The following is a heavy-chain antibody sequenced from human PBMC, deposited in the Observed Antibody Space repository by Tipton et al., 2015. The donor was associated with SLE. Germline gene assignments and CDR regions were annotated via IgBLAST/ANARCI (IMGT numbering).Heavy chain of an antibody. V-gene: IGHV1-8*01. CDR2: MNPNSGNT. CDR1: GYTFSTYD. Sequence: QLVQSGAGVKKPGASVKVSCKASGYTFSTYDINWVRQAPGQGLEWVGWMNPNSGNTGYAQKFQGRVTMTRNTSINTAYMELSSLRSEDTAVYYCAREAAYCGADYYSASLGDWGQGTLVTVSS. D-gene: IGHD2-21*01. J-gene: IGHJ4*02. CDR3: AREAAYCGADYYSASLGD.